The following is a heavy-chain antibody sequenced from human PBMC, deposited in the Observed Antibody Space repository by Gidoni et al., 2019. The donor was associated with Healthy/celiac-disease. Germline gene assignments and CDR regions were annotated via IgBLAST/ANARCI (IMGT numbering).Heavy chain of an antibody. CDR2: IYYSGST. D-gene: IGHD2-2*01. CDR1: GGSISSSSYY. V-gene: IGHV4-39*01. Sequence: QLQLPESGQGLVKPSETLSLTCTVSGGSISSSSYYWGWLRQPPGKGLEWIGSIYYSGSTYYNPSLKSRVTISVDTSKNQFSLKLSSVTAADTAVYYCARHGHCSSTSCPYWYFDLWGRGTLVTVSS. CDR3: ARHGHCSSTSCPYWYFDL. J-gene: IGHJ2*01.